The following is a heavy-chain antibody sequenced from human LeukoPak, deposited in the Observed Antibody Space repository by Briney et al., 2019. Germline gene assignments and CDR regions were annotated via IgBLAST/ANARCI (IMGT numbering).Heavy chain of an antibody. CDR3: ARDSAGNDY. CDR2: IKQDGSEK. CDR1: GFTFSTYW. V-gene: IGHV3-7*01. D-gene: IGHD6-13*01. J-gene: IGHJ4*02. Sequence: GGSLRLSCAASGFTFSTYWMSWVRQAPGKGLEWVANIKQDGSEKYYVDSVKGRFTISRDIAKNSLYLQMNSLRAEDTAMYYCARDSAGNDYWGQGTLVTVSS.